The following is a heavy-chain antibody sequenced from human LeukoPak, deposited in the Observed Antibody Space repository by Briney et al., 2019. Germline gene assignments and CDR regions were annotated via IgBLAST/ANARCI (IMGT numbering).Heavy chain of an antibody. Sequence: ASVKVSCKASGYTFTSYWIGWVRQMPGKGLEWMGIIYPGDSDTRYSPSFQGQVTISADKSISTAYLQWSSLKASDTAMYYCARHCSGGSCPSWSFDYWGQGTVVTVSS. CDR3: ARHCSGGSCPSWSFDY. J-gene: IGHJ4*02. V-gene: IGHV5-51*01. CDR1: GYTFTSYW. D-gene: IGHD2-15*01. CDR2: IYPGDSDT.